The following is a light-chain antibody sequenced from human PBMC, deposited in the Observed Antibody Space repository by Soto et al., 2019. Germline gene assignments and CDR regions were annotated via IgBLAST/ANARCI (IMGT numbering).Light chain of an antibody. V-gene: IGLV2-23*02. CDR2: EVS. CDR1: GSDVGSYNL. Sequence: QPSPGSGSPGHSSTLFCPSTGSDVGSYNLDSWYQQHPGKAPKLMIYEVSKRPSGVSNRFSGSKSGNTASLTISGLQAEDEADYYCCSYAGSSTYVFGTGTKVTVL. CDR3: CSYAGSSTYV. J-gene: IGLJ1*01.